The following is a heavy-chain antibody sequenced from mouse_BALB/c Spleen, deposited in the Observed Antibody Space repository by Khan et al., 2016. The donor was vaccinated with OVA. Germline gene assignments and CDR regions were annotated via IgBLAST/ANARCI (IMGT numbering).Heavy chain of an antibody. CDR2: ISYDGSN. J-gene: IGHJ3*01. CDR3: ASNSYGKGAY. CDR1: GYSITSGYY. V-gene: IGHV3-6*02. Sequence: VQLQESGPGLVKPSQSLSLTCSVTGYSITSGYYWSWIRQFPGNRLEWMGYISYDGSNNYNPSLKNRISITRDTSKKQFFLKLNSVTTEDTATXYCASNSYGKGAYWGQGTLVTVSA. D-gene: IGHD2-1*01.